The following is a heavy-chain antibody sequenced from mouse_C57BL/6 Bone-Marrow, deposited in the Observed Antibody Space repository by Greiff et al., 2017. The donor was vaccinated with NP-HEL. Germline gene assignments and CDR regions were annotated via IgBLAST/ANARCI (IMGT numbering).Heavy chain of an antibody. CDR2: INPNNGGT. CDR3: ARLNGKACLSMDY. J-gene: IGHJ4*01. CDR1: GYTFTDYY. V-gene: IGHV1-26*01. D-gene: IGHD2-1*01. Sequence: VQLKQSGPELVKPGASVKISCKASGYTFTDYYMNWVKQSHGKSLEWIGDINPNNGGTSYNQKFKGKATLTVDKSSSTAYMELRSLTSEDSAVYYCARLNGKACLSMDYWGQGTSVTVSS.